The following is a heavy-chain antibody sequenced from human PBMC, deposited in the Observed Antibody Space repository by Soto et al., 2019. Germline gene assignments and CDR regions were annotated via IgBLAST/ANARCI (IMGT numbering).Heavy chain of an antibody. CDR1: GDSVSSNTAT. CDR3: AGELQVHHGLGY. J-gene: IGHJ4*02. V-gene: IGHV6-1*01. Sequence: SQTLSLTCAISGDSVSSNTATWNWIRQSPSRGLEWLGRTYYRSKWYNEYAVSVKSRITINPDTSKNQFSLQLNSVTPEDTAVYYCAGELQVHHGLGYWGQGTLVTVSS. CDR2: TYYRSKWYN. D-gene: IGHD3-10*01.